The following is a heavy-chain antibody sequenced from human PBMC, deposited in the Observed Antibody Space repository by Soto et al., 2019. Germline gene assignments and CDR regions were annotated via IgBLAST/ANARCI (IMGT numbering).Heavy chain of an antibody. CDR3: VKQAHGLDGVAFDY. V-gene: IGHV3-64D*06. CDR1: GFIFSEST. Sequence: GGSLRLSCSASGFIFSESTIYWVRQVPGKGLEAISAVSTSGRSTYYADSVKDRFTISRDNSKNTLFLQMGSLRPEDTAIYYCVKQAHGLDGVAFDYWGQGTQVTVS. CDR2: VSTSGRST. D-gene: IGHD2-15*01. J-gene: IGHJ4*02.